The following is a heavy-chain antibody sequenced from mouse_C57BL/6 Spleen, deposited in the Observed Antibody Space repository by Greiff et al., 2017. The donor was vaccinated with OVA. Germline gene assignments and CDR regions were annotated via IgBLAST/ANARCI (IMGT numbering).Heavy chain of an antibody. CDR3: ARLIPYYYGSSLFDY. J-gene: IGHJ2*01. CDR1: GYAFSSSW. V-gene: IGHV1-82*01. D-gene: IGHD1-1*01. CDR2: IYPGDGDT. Sequence: QVQLQQSGPELVKPGASVKISCKASGYAFSSSWMNWVKQRPGKGLEWIGRIYPGDGDTNYNGKFKGKATLTADKSSSTAYMQLSSLTSEESAVYCCARLIPYYYGSSLFDYWGQGTTLTVSS.